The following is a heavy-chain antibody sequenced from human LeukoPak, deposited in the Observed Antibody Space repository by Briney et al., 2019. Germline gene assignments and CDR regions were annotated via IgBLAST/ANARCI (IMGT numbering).Heavy chain of an antibody. V-gene: IGHV4-39*07. CDR3: AGLYGGNSYYFDY. J-gene: IGHJ4*02. Sequence: SETLSLTCTVSGGSISSSSYYWGWIRQPPGKGLEWVGSIYYSGSTYYNPSLKSRVTISVDTSKNQFSLKLSSVTAADTAVYYCAGLYGGNSYYFDYWGQGTLVTVSS. CDR1: GGSISSSSYY. CDR2: IYYSGST. D-gene: IGHD4-23*01.